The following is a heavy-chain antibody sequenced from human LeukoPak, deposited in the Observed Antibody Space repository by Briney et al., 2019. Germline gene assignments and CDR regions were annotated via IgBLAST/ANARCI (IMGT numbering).Heavy chain of an antibody. CDR1: GGTFRSYA. CDR3: ARDLKTGYQLLAYYGMDV. Sequence: SVKVSCKASGGTFRSYAISWVRQAPGQGLEWMGRIIPILGIANYAQKFQGRVTITADKSTSTAYMELSSLRSEDTAVYYCARDLKTGYQLLAYYGMDVWGQGTTVTLSS. CDR2: IIPILGIA. V-gene: IGHV1-69*04. D-gene: IGHD2-2*01. J-gene: IGHJ6*02.